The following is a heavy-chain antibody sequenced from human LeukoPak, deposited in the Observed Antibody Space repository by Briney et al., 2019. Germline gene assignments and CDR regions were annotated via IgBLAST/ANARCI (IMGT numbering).Heavy chain of an antibody. Sequence: GASLRLSCAASGFTFSSYAMSWVRQAPGKGLEWVSATSGSGGSTYCADSVKGRFTISRDNSKNTLYLQMNSLRAEDTAVYYCAKAITMVRGLYYFDYWGQGTLVTVSS. J-gene: IGHJ4*02. D-gene: IGHD3-10*01. CDR3: AKAITMVRGLYYFDY. V-gene: IGHV3-23*01. CDR1: GFTFSSYA. CDR2: TSGSGGST.